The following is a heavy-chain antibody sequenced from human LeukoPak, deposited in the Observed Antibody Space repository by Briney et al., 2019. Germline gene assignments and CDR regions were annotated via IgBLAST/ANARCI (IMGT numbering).Heavy chain of an antibody. D-gene: IGHD2-21*02. J-gene: IGHJ5*02. V-gene: IGHV4-39*01. CDR1: GVFISNSIYY. CDR3: ARRCGGDCYSKMGLDP. Sequence: SETLSLTCIVSGVFISNSIYYWAWIRQPPGEGLEWIGSIHYSGKTYYYPSLKSRVTMSVDTSKNQFSLKLSSVNAADTAVYYCARRCGGDCYSKMGLDPWGQGTAVTVSS. CDR2: IHYSGKT.